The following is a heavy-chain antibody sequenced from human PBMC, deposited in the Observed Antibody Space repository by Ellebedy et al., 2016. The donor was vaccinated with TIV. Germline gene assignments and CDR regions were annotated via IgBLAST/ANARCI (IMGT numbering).Heavy chain of an antibody. CDR1: GYTFTGYY. D-gene: IGHD3-9*01. CDR2: INPNSGGT. CDR3: ARAYYDILTGYRD. Sequence: ASVKVSXXASGYTFTGYYMHWVRQAPGQGLEWMGWINPNSGGTNYAQKFQGWVTMTRDTSISTAYMELSRLRSEDTAVYYCARAYYDILTGYRDWGQGTLVTVSS. J-gene: IGHJ4*02. V-gene: IGHV1-2*04.